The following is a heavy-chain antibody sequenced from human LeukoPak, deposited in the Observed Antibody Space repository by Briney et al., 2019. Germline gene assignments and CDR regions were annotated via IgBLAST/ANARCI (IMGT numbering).Heavy chain of an antibody. CDR2: LSDAGVRI. CDR3: ANTHCDSSPIVWNF. D-gene: IGHD6-6*01. CDR1: GFTFRNYG. V-gene: IGHV3-23*01. Sequence: PGGSLSLSCIASGFTFRNYGMSWVRQAPGKGLEWVSGLSDAGVRIFYSDSVKGRFTISRDNPKNTLYLQMDSLRAEDTAVYYCANTHCDSSPIVWNFWGQGTLVTVSS. J-gene: IGHJ4*02.